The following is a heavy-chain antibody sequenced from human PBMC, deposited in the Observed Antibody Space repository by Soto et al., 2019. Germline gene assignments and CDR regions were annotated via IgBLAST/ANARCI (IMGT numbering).Heavy chain of an antibody. Sequence: ASVKVSCKASGYTFTSSAMHWVRQAPGQRLEWMGWINAGNGITKNSQKFQGRVTITRDTSASTAYMELSSLRSEDTSVYNCARDLGGWPDYRGQGTLVNVSS. V-gene: IGHV1-3*01. J-gene: IGHJ4*02. D-gene: IGHD2-15*01. CDR2: INAGNGIT. CDR1: GYTFTSSA. CDR3: ARDLGGWPDY.